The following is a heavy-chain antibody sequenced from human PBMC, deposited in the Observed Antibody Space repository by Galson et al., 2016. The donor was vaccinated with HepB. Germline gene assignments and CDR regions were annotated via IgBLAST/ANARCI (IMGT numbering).Heavy chain of an antibody. CDR1: QCNLTYYA. D-gene: IGHD6-6*01. CDR2: VSGIVSGGST. CDR3: ARDRGAARTLDS. Sequence: SLRLSCAASQCNLTYYARHWVRQAPGKGLEWVSTVSGIVSGGSTHYADSVKGRFTISRDRSKNTLYLQMNSLRAEDTAVYYCARDRGAARTLDSWGQGALVTVSS. V-gene: IGHV3-23*01. J-gene: IGHJ4*02.